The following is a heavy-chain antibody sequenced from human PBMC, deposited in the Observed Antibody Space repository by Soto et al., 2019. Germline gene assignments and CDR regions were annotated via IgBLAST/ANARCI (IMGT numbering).Heavy chain of an antibody. CDR1: GFTFSSYE. CDR3: AKGIPDTGGYYYYSMDV. Sequence: HPGGSLRLSCAASGFTFSSYEMNWVRQAPGKGLEWVSYISSSGSTIYYADSVKGRFTISRDNAKNSLYLQMNSLRAEDTAVYYCAKGIPDTGGYYYYSMDVWGQGTAVTVSS. D-gene: IGHD5-18*01. V-gene: IGHV3-48*03. J-gene: IGHJ6*02. CDR2: ISSSGSTI.